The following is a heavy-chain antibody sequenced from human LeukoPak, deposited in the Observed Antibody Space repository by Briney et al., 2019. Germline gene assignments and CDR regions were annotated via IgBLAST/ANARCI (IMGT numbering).Heavy chain of an antibody. CDR3: ARDPYSGSYGNYYYYFMDV. J-gene: IGHJ6*03. CDR2: ISSSGSDI. D-gene: IGHD1-26*01. CDR1: GFTFSSYW. Sequence: GGSLRLSCAASGFTFSSYWLHWVRQAPGKGLEWVSYISSSGSDIYYADSVKGRFTISRDNAKNSLYLQMNSLRAEDTAVYYCARDPYSGSYGNYYYYFMDVWGKGTTVTISS. V-gene: IGHV3-21*05.